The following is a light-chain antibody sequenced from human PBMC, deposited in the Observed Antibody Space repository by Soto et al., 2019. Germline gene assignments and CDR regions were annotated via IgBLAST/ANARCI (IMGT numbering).Light chain of an antibody. CDR1: QDISNY. CDR3: QQYGLLPLT. CDR2: DAS. J-gene: IGKJ4*01. Sequence: DIQMTQSPSSLPASVGDRVTITCQASQDISNYLNWYQQKPGRAPKLLIYDASNLETGVPSRFSGSGSGTDFSFTISSLQPEDIATYYCQQYGLLPLTFGGGTKVEIK. V-gene: IGKV1-33*01.